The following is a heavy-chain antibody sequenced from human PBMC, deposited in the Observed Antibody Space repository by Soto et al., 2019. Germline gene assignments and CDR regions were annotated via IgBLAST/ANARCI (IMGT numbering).Heavy chain of an antibody. CDR3: AKVTGYSYGYMRYYYAMDV. V-gene: IGHV3-23*01. Sequence: EVQLLESGGGRVQPGGSLRLSCAASGFTFSSYAMSWVRQAPGKGLEWVSGISGSGGSTYYADSVKGRFTISRDNSKNTLYLKMNSLRAEDTAVYYCAKVTGYSYGYMRYYYAMDVWGQGTTVTVSS. CDR2: ISGSGGST. D-gene: IGHD5-18*01. CDR1: GFTFSSYA. J-gene: IGHJ6*02.